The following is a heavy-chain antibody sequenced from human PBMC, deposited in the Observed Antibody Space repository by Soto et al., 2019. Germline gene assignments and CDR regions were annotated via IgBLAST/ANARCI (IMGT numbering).Heavy chain of an antibody. CDR1: GGSFSGYY. V-gene: IGHV4-34*01. CDR2: INHSGST. D-gene: IGHD4-4*01. Sequence: SETLSLTCAVYGGSFSGYYWSWIRQPPGKGLEWIGEINHSGSTNYNPSLKSRVTISVDTSKNQFSLKLSSVTAADTAMYYCARARRYSNYFGLDYWGQGTLVTVSS. CDR3: ARARRYSNYFGLDY. J-gene: IGHJ4*02.